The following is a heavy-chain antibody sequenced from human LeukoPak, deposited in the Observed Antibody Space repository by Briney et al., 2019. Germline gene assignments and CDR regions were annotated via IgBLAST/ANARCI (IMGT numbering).Heavy chain of an antibody. CDR1: GYTFTGYY. CDR3: ARGSPRAPYSLDY. J-gene: IGHJ4*02. Sequence: ASVKVSCKASGYTFTGYYMHWVRQAPGQGLEWMGRINPNSGGTNYAQKFQGRVTMTRDTSISTAYMELSMLRSAATAVYYCARGSPRAPYSLDYWGQGTLVTVSS. V-gene: IGHV1-2*06. CDR2: INPNSGGT.